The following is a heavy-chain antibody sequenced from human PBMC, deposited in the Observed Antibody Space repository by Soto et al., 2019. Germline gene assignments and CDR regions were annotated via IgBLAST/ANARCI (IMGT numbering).Heavy chain of an antibody. CDR1: GFTFSNAW. D-gene: IGHD3-3*01. CDR2: IKSKTDGGTT. Sequence: GGSLRLSCAASGFTFSNAWMNWFRQAPGKGLEWVGRIKSKTDGGTTDYAAPVKGRFTIPRDDSKNTLYLQMNSLKTEDTAVYYCTTDPLYDFWSGLDGMDVWGQGTTVTVSS. CDR3: TTDPLYDFWSGLDGMDV. V-gene: IGHV3-15*07. J-gene: IGHJ6*02.